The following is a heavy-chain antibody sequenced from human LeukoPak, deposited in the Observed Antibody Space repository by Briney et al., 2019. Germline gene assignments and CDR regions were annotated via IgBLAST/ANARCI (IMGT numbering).Heavy chain of an antibody. D-gene: IGHD3-22*01. CDR3: ASAHDSSGYYLNRDWVC. V-gene: IGHV1-69*05. CDR1: GGTFSSYA. CDR2: IIPIFGTA. Sequence: SVKVSCKASGGTFSSYAISWVRQAPGQGLEWMGGIIPIFGTANYAQKFQGRVTITTDESTSTAYMELSSLRSEDTAVYYCASAHDSSGYYLNRDWVCWGQGTLVTVSS. J-gene: IGHJ4*02.